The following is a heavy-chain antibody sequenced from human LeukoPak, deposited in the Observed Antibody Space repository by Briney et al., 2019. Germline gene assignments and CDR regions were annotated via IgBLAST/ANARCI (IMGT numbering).Heavy chain of an antibody. CDR1: GFTFDDYA. J-gene: IGHJ3*02. Sequence: GRSLRLSCAASGFTFDDYAMHWVWQAPGKGLEWVSGISWNSGSIGYADSAKGRFTISRDNAKNSLYLQMNSLRAEDTALYYCAKAQIGYDFWSGYYTMSDAFDIWGQGTMVTVSS. D-gene: IGHD3-3*01. CDR3: AKAQIGYDFWSGYYTMSDAFDI. CDR2: ISWNSGSI. V-gene: IGHV3-9*01.